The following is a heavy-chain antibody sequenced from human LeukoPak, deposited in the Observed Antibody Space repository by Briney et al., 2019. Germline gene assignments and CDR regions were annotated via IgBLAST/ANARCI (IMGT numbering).Heavy chain of an antibody. CDR1: GYTFTSYD. D-gene: IGHD3-10*01. J-gene: IGHJ6*02. Sequence: GAPVKVSCKASGYTFTSYDLNWVRQATGQGLECLGWMNPDSGNTGYAQKFQGGVTMTWDTSISTAYMELSSLRSEDTAIYYCARTLVRGLPGMDVWGQGTSVTVSS. CDR3: ARTLVRGLPGMDV. V-gene: IGHV1-8*01. CDR2: MNPDSGNT.